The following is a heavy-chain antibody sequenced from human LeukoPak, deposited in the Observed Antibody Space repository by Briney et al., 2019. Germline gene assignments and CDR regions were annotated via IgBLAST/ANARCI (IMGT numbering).Heavy chain of an antibody. D-gene: IGHD3-10*02. CDR2: ISSSSTTI. CDR1: GFTFSSYS. CDR3: ARLGSGSYYIDY. J-gene: IGHJ4*02. V-gene: IGHV3-48*01. Sequence: GGSLRLSCAASGFTFSSYSMNWVRQAPGKGLEWLSYISSSSTTIYYADSVQGRFTISRDNAKNSLYLQMNSLRAEDTAVYYCARLGSGSYYIDYWGQGTLVTVSS.